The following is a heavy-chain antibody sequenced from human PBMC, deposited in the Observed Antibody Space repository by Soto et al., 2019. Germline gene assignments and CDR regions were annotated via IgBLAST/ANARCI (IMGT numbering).Heavy chain of an antibody. D-gene: IGHD1-26*01. CDR2: ITPFSGDV. J-gene: IGHJ4*02. V-gene: IGHV1-45*02. CDR3: ASGGAGSGPFTWELPDH. Sequence: ASVKVSCKALGNTFTYRYLHWVRQAPGQALEWMGWITPFSGDVRYAQKFQERVTITRDRSINTAYMQMSSLRSEDTAMYFCASGGAGSGPFTWELPDHWGQGTLVTVSS. CDR1: GNTFTYRY.